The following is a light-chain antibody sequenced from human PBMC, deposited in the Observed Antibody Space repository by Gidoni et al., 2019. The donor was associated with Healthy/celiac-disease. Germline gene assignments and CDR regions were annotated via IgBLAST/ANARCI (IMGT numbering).Light chain of an antibody. V-gene: IGKV1-9*01. CDR3: QQHYISPHT. J-gene: IGKJ4*01. CDR1: QYIGSS. CDR2: AAA. Sequence: QLTQSPSFLSASVGARVTITCRASQYIGSSLASYQRKSGEAPKYLINAAATLQSGVPSRCTGSGSETEFTLTISSLQAEDFATYYCQQHYISPHTFGGGTKVEIK.